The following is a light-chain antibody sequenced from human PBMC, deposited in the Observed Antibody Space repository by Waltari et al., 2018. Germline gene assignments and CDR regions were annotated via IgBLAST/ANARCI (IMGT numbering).Light chain of an antibody. V-gene: IGKV1-39*01. CDR3: QQHNNFPYT. CDR1: QTISTN. J-gene: IGKJ2*01. CDR2: AAT. Sequence: DIQMTQSPSSLSASLGDRVTITCRASQTISTNLNWYQHRPGKVPKLLIYAATFLQSGVPSRFSGSGSGTDFTLTISDLQPEDFATYYCQQHNNFPYTLGQGTRLEIK.